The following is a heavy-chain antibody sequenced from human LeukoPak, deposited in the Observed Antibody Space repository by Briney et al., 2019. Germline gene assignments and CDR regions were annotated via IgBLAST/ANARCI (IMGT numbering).Heavy chain of an antibody. CDR1: GFTFTEYW. CDR2: IKQDGSEV. V-gene: IGHV3-7*01. D-gene: IGHD2-21*01. J-gene: IGHJ6*03. Sequence: GGSLRLSCEASGFTFTEYWMTWDRQAPGPRLEWVANIKQDGSEVYYVDSVEGRFTISRDNTKNSVYLQMNSLGVEDTAVYYCAREAYCGGPSCFAVSYMDVWGEGTTVTVSS. CDR3: AREAYCGGPSCFAVSYMDV.